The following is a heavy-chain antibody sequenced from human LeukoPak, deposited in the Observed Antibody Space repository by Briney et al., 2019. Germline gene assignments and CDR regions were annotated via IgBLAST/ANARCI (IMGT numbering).Heavy chain of an antibody. CDR2: INPNSGGT. J-gene: IGHJ5*02. Sequence: ASVKVSCKASGYTFTGYYMHWVRQAPGQGLEWMGWINPNSGGTNYAQKFQGRVTMTRDTSISTAYMELSRLRSDDTAVYCCARYYDSSGYYWRGWFDPWGQGTLVTVSS. CDR1: GYTFTGYY. V-gene: IGHV1-2*02. CDR3: ARYYDSSGYYWRGWFDP. D-gene: IGHD3-22*01.